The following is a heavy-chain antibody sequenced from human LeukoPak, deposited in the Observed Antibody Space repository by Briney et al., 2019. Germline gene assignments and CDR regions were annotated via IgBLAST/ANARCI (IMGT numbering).Heavy chain of an antibody. CDR3: ARQYYYDSSGQAFRAFDI. V-gene: IGHV5-51*01. J-gene: IGHJ3*02. Sequence: GESLKISCKGSGYSFTSYWIGWVRQMPGKGLEWMGIIYPGDSDTRYSPSFQGQVTISADKSISTAYLQWSSLKASDTAVYYCARQYYYDSSGQAFRAFDIWGQGTMVTVSS. CDR2: IYPGDSDT. D-gene: IGHD3-22*01. CDR1: GYSFTSYW.